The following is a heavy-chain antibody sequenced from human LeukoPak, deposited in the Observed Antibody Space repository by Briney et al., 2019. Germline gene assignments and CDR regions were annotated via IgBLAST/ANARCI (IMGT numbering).Heavy chain of an antibody. J-gene: IGHJ4*02. Sequence: GGSLRLSCAASGFTFSDYYMSWIRQAPGKGLEWVSYISSSSSYTNYADSVKGRFTISRDNAKNSLYLQMNSLRAEDTAVYYCARGGTAAPFDYWGQATLVTVSS. CDR1: GFTFSDYY. CDR3: ARGGTAAPFDY. CDR2: ISSSSSYT. V-gene: IGHV3-11*06. D-gene: IGHD1-14*01.